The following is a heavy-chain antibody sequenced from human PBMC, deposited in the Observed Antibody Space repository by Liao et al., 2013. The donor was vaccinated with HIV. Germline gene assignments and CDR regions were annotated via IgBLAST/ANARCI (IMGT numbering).Heavy chain of an antibody. CDR2: IYMVGST. CDR1: GDSIDSGSHY. CDR3: ARDPLIKRGFDF. Sequence: QVQLQESGPGLVKPSQTLSLTCTVSGDSIDSGSHYWTWIRQSAEKGLEWLGRIYMVGSTNYNPSLKGRATISLDSSKNQFSLKLASVTAADTAIYYCARDPLIKRGFDFWGQGVLVTVSS. J-gene: IGHJ4*02. V-gene: IGHV4-61*02. D-gene: IGHD3-10*01.